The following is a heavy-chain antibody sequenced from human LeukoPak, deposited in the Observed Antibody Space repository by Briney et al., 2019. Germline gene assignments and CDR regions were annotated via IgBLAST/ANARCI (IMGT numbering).Heavy chain of an antibody. CDR2: INHSGST. CDR1: GGSFSGYY. Sequence: SETLSLTCAVYGGSFSGYYRSWIRQPPGKGLEWIGEINHSGSTNYNPSLKSRVTISVDTSKNQFSLKLSSVTAADTAVYYCARVKGWLVLGRFDPWGQGTLVTVSS. D-gene: IGHD6-19*01. J-gene: IGHJ5*02. CDR3: ARVKGWLVLGRFDP. V-gene: IGHV4-34*01.